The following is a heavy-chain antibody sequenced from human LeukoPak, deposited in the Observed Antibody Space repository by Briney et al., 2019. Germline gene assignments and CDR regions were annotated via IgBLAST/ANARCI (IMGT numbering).Heavy chain of an antibody. J-gene: IGHJ4*02. CDR2: ISESGGAT. Sequence: PGGSLRLSCAASGFMFSHSAMTWVRQTPGKGLEWVSGISESGGATYYAGSAKGRFTISRDNSKNTLYLQMNSLRSDDTAVYYCATAGVGWVAFEYWGQGALVTVSS. CDR3: ATAGVGWVAFEY. CDR1: GFMFSHSA. D-gene: IGHD7-27*01. V-gene: IGHV3-23*01.